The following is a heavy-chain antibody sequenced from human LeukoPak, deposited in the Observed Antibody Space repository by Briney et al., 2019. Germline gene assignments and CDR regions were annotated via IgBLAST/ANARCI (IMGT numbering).Heavy chain of an antibody. D-gene: IGHD3-3*01. CDR2: IIPIFGTA. J-gene: IGHJ4*02. CDR3: AREGRDFWSGYPQYYFDY. CDR1: GGTFSSYA. Sequence: SVKVSCKASGGTFSSYAISWVRQAPGQGLEWMGGIIPIFGTANYAQKFQGRVTITTDESTSTAYMELSSLRSEDTAVYYCAREGRDFWSGYPQYYFDYWGQGTLVTVSS. V-gene: IGHV1-69*05.